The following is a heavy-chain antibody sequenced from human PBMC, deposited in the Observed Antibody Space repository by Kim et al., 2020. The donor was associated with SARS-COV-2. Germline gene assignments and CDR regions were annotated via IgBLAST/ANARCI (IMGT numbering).Heavy chain of an antibody. CDR3: ARLMVHRKYQLLFPKPRADWYFDL. D-gene: IGHD2-2*01. CDR1: GGSISSSSYY. CDR2: IYYSGST. V-gene: IGHV4-39*01. Sequence: SETLSLTCTVSGGSISSSSYYWGWIRQPPGKGLEWIGSIYYSGSTYYNPSLKSRVTISVDTSKNQFSLKLSSVTAADTAVYYCARLMVHRKYQLLFPKPRADWYFDLWGRGTLVTVSS. J-gene: IGHJ2*01.